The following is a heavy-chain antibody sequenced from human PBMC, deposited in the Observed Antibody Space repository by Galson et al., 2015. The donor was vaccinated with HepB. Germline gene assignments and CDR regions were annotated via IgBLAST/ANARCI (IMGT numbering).Heavy chain of an antibody. CDR3: AKDKRDGYKFFDY. J-gene: IGHJ4*02. CDR2: ISYDGSNK. V-gene: IGHV3-30*18. CDR1: GFTFSSYG. D-gene: IGHD5-24*01. Sequence: SLRLSCAASGFTFSSYGMHWVRQAPGKGLEWVAVISYDGSNKYYADSVKGRFTISRDNSKNTLYLQMNSLRAEDTAVYYCAKDKRDGYKFFDYWGQGTLVTVSS.